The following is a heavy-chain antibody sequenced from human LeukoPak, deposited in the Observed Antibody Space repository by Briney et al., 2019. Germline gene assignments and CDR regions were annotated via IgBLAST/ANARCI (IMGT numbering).Heavy chain of an antibody. J-gene: IGHJ4*02. CDR1: GFTFSRYA. CDR3: ARDIDGGRDNCFPY. D-gene: IGHD2-15*01. CDR2: ISYDGSNK. V-gene: IGHV3-30-3*01. Sequence: GGSLRLSCAASGFTFSRYAMHWVRQAPGKGLEWVALISYDGSNKYYADSVKGRFTISRDNSQTTLYLQMNSLRGEDTAVYYCARDIDGGRDNCFPYWGQGTLVTVSS.